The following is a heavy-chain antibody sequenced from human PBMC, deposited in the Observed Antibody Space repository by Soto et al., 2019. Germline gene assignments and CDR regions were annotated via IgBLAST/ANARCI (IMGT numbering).Heavy chain of an antibody. D-gene: IGHD6-19*01. Sequence: SKTHMLPCSFSNSSLRASGGGVGWIRRPPGKALEWLGFIYWNDDKRYSPSLKSRLTITKDTSKNQVVLTMTNMDPVDTATYYCAKSGSSGWYGWFDPRGQGTLVT. J-gene: IGHJ5*02. CDR1: NSSLRASGGG. CDR3: AKSGSSGWYGWFDP. CDR2: IYWNDDK. V-gene: IGHV2-5*01.